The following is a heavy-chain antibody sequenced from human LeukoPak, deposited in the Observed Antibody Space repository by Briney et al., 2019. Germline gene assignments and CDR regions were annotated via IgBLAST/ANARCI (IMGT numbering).Heavy chain of an antibody. CDR1: GGSFSGSY. CDR3: ARDKGPYWYFDL. J-gene: IGHJ2*01. CDR2: IYYSGST. Sequence: SETLSLTCAVYGGSFSGSYWSWIRQPPGKGLEWIGNIYYSGSTDYNPSLKSRVTISLDTSKNQISLRLSSVTAADTAVYHCARDKGPYWYFDLWGRGTLVTVSS. V-gene: IGHV4-59*01.